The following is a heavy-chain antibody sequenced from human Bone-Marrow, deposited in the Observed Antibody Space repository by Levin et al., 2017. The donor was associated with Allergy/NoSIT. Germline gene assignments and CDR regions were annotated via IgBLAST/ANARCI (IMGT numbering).Heavy chain of an antibody. Sequence: SQTLSLTCVISGDSVSSNNVAWNWIRQSPSRGLEWLGRTYYRSNWYNDYADSVRGRITINPDTSKNLVSLHLNSVTPEDTAVYCCARNREHDYTRGTHLNVFDFWGQGTMVTVSS. CDR2: TYYRSNWYN. CDR3: ARNREHDYTRGTHLNVFDF. D-gene: IGHD5-12*01. V-gene: IGHV6-1*01. J-gene: IGHJ3*01. CDR1: GDSVSSNNVA.